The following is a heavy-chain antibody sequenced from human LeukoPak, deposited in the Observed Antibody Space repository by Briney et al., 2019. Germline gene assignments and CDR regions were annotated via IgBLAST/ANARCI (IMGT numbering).Heavy chain of an antibody. CDR3: ASRYYYDSSGYSLY. D-gene: IGHD3-22*01. V-gene: IGHV4-39*01. CDR2: IYYSGST. Sequence: SETLSLTCTVSGNSIRSSSYYWGWIRQPPGKGLEWIGYIYYSGSTYYSSSLKSRVTISVDTSKNQFSLKLNSVTAADTAVYYCASRYYYDSSGYSLYWGQGTLVTVSS. CDR1: GNSIRSSSYY. J-gene: IGHJ4*02.